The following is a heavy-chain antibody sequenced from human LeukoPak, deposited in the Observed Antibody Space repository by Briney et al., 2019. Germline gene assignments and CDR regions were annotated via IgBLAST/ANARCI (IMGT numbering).Heavy chain of an antibody. Sequence: GGSLRLSCAASGFTVSTNYMTWVRQAPGKGLEWVSIIYSAGTTYYADSVRGRFSISRDNSRNTLYLQMNSLRAEDTAVYYCTRAVEAWGQGTLVTVSS. CDR3: TRAVEA. CDR1: GFTVSTNY. V-gene: IGHV3-66*01. J-gene: IGHJ4*02. D-gene: IGHD4-23*01. CDR2: IYSAGTT.